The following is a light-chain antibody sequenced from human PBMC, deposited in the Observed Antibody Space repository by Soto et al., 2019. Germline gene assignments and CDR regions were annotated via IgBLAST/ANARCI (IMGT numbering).Light chain of an antibody. J-gene: IGKJ5*01. CDR1: QSISSY. Sequence: DIQMTQSPSSLSASVGDRVTITCRASQSISSYLNWYQQKPGKAPKLLIYAASSLQSGVPSRFSGSVSGTDFTLTISSLQPEDFATDYCQQSYSTPYTFGQGTRLEV. V-gene: IGKV1-39*01. CDR2: AAS. CDR3: QQSYSTPYT.